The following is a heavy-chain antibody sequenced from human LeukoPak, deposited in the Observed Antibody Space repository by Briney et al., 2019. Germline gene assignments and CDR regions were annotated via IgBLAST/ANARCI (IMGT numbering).Heavy chain of an antibody. CDR3: ARGLGPMIVVVPDAFDM. CDR1: GYTFIGNG. CDR2: ISPYHGKT. D-gene: IGHD3-22*01. J-gene: IGHJ3*02. Sequence: ASVKVSCKASGYTFIGNGINWVRQAPGQGLEWMGRISPYHGKTEYAQKLQGRVTMTTDTSTTTAYMELRSLRSDDAAVYYCARGLGPMIVVVPDAFDMWGQGTMVTVS. V-gene: IGHV1-18*01.